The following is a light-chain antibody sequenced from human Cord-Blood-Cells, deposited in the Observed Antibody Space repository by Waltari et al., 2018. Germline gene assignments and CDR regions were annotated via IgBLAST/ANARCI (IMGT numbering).Light chain of an antibody. CDR3: QQSYSTPG. CDR2: AAS. V-gene: IGKV1-39*01. J-gene: IGKJ3*01. Sequence: DIQMTQSPSSLSASVGDRVTITGRASQSISSYLNWYQQKPGKAPKLLIYAASSLQSGVPSRFSGSRSRTDFTLTISSLQPDDFATYYCQQSYSTPGFGPGTKVDIK. CDR1: QSISSY.